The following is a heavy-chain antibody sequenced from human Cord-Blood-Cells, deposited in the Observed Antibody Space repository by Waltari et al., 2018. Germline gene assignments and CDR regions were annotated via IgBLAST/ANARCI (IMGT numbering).Heavy chain of an antibody. CDR1: GGSFSSSY. Sequence: QVQLQESVPGLVKPSETLSLTCTVSGGSFSSSYCIWIRQPAGKGLEWIGRIYTSGSTNYNPSLKSRVTMSVDTSKNQFSLKLSSVTAADTAVYYCARDVGATPYYYYGMDVWGQGTTVTVSS. CDR2: IYTSGST. D-gene: IGHD1-26*01. CDR3: ARDVGATPYYYYGMDV. V-gene: IGHV4-4*07. J-gene: IGHJ6*02.